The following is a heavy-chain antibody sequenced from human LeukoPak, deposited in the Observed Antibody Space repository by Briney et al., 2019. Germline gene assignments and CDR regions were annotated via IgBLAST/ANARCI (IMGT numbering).Heavy chain of an antibody. V-gene: IGHV3-74*01. CDR3: ARARWSSTGWFIGY. D-gene: IGHD6-19*01. J-gene: IGHJ4*02. Sequence: GGSLRLSCAASGFTFSSYWMHWVRQAPGKGLVWVSRVNPQGSGTSYTDSVKGRFTISRDNAKDALHLRMDNLRVEDTAVYYCARARWSSTGWFIGYWGQGTLVTVSS. CDR1: GFTFSSYW. CDR2: VNPQGSGT.